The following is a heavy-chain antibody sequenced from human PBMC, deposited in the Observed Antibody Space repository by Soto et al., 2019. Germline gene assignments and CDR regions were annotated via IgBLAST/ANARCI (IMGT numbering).Heavy chain of an antibody. CDR1: GGSFSGYY. V-gene: IGHV4-34*09. J-gene: IGHJ4*02. D-gene: IGHD2-15*01. CDR3: ARDQGGELDY. CDR2: VHHNDGA. Sequence: LTCAVYGGSFSGYYWSWIRQPPGKGLEWIGYVHHNDGAYYNPSLESRTTISVDTSKNQFSLRLTSVTAADTAVYFCARDQGGELDYWGQGLLVTVSS.